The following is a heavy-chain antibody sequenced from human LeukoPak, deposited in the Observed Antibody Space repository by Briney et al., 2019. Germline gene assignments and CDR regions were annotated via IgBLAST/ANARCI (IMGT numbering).Heavy chain of an antibody. CDR3: ARQTPSYYDSSGYHP. J-gene: IGHJ5*02. V-gene: IGHV4-39*01. CDR2: INHSGST. D-gene: IGHD3-22*01. Sequence: PSETLSLTCTVSGGSISSGGYYWSWIRQPPGKGLEWIGEINHSGSTNYNPSLKSRVTISVDTSKNQFSLKLSSVTAADTAVYYCARQTPSYYDSSGYHPWGQGTLVTVSS. CDR1: GGSISSGGYY.